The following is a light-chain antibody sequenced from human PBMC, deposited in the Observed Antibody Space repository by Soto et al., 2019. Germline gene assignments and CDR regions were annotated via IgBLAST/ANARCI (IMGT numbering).Light chain of an antibody. CDR2: RNN. CDR3: AAWDDSLSGRVL. Sequence: QAVVTQPPSASGTPGQRVTISCSGSRSNIGSNYVYWYQQLPGTAPKLLMYRNNQRPSGVPDRFSGSKSGTSASLAISGLRSEDEADYYCAAWDDSLSGRVLIGGGTKLTVL. J-gene: IGLJ2*01. CDR1: RSNIGSNY. V-gene: IGLV1-47*01.